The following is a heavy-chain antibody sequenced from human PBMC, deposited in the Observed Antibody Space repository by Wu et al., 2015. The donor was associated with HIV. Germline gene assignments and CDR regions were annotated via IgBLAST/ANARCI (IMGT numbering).Heavy chain of an antibody. J-gene: IGHJ4*02. D-gene: IGHD3-3*01. Sequence: QVQLVQSGAEVKKSGASVKVSCKASGYTFTSYDVWWVRQATGQGLEWMAWMSPKSGNTGYARKFQGRVTMTRDTSITTAYMELKTLTSEDTAVYFCAILSGFETNAYWGQGTLVTVSS. CDR3: AILSGFETNAY. V-gene: IGHV1-8*01. CDR2: MSPKSGNT. CDR1: GYTFTSYD.